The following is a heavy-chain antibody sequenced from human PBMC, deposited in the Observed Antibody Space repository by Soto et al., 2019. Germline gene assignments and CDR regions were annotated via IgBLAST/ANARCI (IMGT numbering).Heavy chain of an antibody. V-gene: IGHV3-30-3*01. CDR2: ISYHGSTE. J-gene: IGHJ3*02. CDR1: GFSFSIYA. Sequence: QVQLVESGGGVVQPGRSLRLSCAASGFSFSIYAMHWVRQAPGKGLEWVAVISYHGSTEYYGDSVKGRFTISRDNSKNTLYLQMYSLRPEDTAIYYCAGGYSYGPNWESDALDIWGQGAMVTVSS. D-gene: IGHD5-18*01. CDR3: AGGYSYGPNWESDALDI.